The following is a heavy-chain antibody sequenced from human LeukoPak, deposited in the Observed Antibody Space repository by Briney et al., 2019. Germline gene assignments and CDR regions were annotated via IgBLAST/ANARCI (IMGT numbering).Heavy chain of an antibody. Sequence: PSETLSLTCTVSGGSISSYYWSWIRQPAGKGLEWIGRIYTSGSTNYNPSLKSRVTMSVDTSKNQFSLKLSSVTAADTAVYYCARGFYCSSTSCYGLDPWGQGTLVTVSS. CDR2: IYTSGST. CDR3: ARGFYCSSTSCYGLDP. V-gene: IGHV4-4*07. CDR1: GGSISSYY. D-gene: IGHD2-2*01. J-gene: IGHJ5*02.